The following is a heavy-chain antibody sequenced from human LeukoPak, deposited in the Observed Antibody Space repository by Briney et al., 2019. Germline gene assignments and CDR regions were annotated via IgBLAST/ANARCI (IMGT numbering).Heavy chain of an antibody. CDR2: IIPILGIA. CDR1: GGTFSSYA. J-gene: IGHJ4*02. V-gene: IGHV1-69*04. Sequence: SVKVSCKASGGTFSSYAISWVRQAPGQGLEWMGRIIPILGIANHAQKFQGRVTITADKSTSTAYMELSSLRSEDTAVYCCARDLEDSSGYDFDYWGQGTLVTVSS. CDR3: ARDLEDSSGYDFDY. D-gene: IGHD3-22*01.